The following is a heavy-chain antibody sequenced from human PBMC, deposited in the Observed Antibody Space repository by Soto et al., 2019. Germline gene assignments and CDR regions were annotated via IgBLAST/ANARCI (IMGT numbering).Heavy chain of an antibody. V-gene: IGHV3-7*01. CDR2: IKQGGNEK. D-gene: IGHD3-16*01. J-gene: IGHJ6*02. CDR3: VGALTYEVPYYYYGMDV. CDR1: GFSLSTYL. Sequence: GGSLRLSCAASGFSLSTYLMSWVRQAPGKGLEWVANIKQGGNEKFYVDSVKGRFTISRDNDKKSLYLQMDSLRFEDTAVYYCVGALTYEVPYYYYGMDVWGQGTTVTV.